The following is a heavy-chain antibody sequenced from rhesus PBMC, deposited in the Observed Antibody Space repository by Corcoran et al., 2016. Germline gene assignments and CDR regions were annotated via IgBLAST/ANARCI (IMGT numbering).Heavy chain of an antibody. D-gene: IGHD1-1*01. J-gene: IGHJ6*01. CDR3: TRAAHYGLDS. CDR1: GYTFTSYY. V-gene: IGHV1S9*01. Sequence: QVQLVQSGAEVKKPGASVKLSCKASGYTFTSYYVNWVRQAPGQVLEWMGCSNPSNGDTGYAQKFQGRVTMTRDTSTSTVYMELNSLRSEDTAVYYCTRAAHYGLDSWGQGVVVTVSS. CDR2: SNPSNGDT.